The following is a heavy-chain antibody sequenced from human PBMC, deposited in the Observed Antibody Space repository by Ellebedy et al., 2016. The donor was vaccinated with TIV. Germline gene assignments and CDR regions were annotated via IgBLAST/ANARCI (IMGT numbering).Heavy chain of an antibody. Sequence: SLKISXAASGFNFYDYTFHWVRQCPGKGPEWVASISSSGNVVDHAASVAGRFIISRDNARGSLSLQMNAVGPEDTALYFCARDRSRERYFYYDMDVWGTGTTVTVSS. CDR3: ARDRSRERYFYYDMDV. V-gene: IGHV3-9*01. D-gene: IGHD5-24*01. CDR1: GFNFYDYT. CDR2: ISSSGNVV. J-gene: IGHJ6*03.